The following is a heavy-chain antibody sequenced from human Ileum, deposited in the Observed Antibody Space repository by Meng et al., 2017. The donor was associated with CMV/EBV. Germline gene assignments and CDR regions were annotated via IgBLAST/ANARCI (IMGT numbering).Heavy chain of an antibody. CDR1: GGSLTSYY. Sequence: QSQLQESGPSLLQPSETLSLPCTVTGGSLTSYYWTWIRQPAGKGLEWIGRIHPTGTTDDNPSLRSRVSMSLDKSKNQFSLKLTSVTAADTAVYYCARAAARGVPVDLWGQGTLVTVSS. J-gene: IGHJ5*02. D-gene: IGHD3-10*01. CDR2: IHPTGTT. V-gene: IGHV4-4*07. CDR3: ARAAARGVPVDL.